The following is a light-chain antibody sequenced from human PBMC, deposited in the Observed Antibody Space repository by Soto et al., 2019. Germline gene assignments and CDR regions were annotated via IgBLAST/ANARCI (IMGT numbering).Light chain of an antibody. CDR3: AAWDDSLNAYV. J-gene: IGLJ1*01. CDR1: SSNIGTFY. Sequence: QSVLTQPPSAASTPGQRVTLSCSGSSSNIGTFYVYWYQHLPETAPRLLIYLDTQRPSGVPDRFSGSKSGTSASLAISGLRSEDEGIYYCAAWDDSLNAYVFRTGTKVTVL. CDR2: LDT. V-gene: IGLV1-47*02.